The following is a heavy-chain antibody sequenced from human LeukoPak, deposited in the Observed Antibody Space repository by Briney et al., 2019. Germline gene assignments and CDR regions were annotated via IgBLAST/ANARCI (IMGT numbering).Heavy chain of an antibody. Sequence: SETLSLTCAVSGGSISSSNWWSWVRQPPGKGLEWIGEIYHSGSTNYNPSLKSRVTISVDKSKNQFSLKLSSVTAADTAVYYCARVRVVVVAPHLRYYYGMDVWGQGTTVTVSS. D-gene: IGHD2-15*01. J-gene: IGHJ6*02. CDR1: GGSISSSNW. CDR2: IYHSGST. V-gene: IGHV4-4*02. CDR3: ARVRVVVVAPHLRYYYGMDV.